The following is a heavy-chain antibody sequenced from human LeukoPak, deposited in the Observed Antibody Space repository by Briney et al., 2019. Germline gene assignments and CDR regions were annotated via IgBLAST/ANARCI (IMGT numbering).Heavy chain of an antibody. CDR2: INPSGGST. CDR1: GYTFTSYY. Sequence: ASVKVSFKASGYTFTSYYMHWVRQAPGQGLEWMGIINPSGGSTSYAQKFQGRVTMTRDTPTSTVYMELSSLRSEDTAVYYCTRDATEGRSLMLYWGQGTLVTVSS. CDR3: TRDATEGRSLMLY. V-gene: IGHV1-46*01. D-gene: IGHD2-8*01. J-gene: IGHJ4*02.